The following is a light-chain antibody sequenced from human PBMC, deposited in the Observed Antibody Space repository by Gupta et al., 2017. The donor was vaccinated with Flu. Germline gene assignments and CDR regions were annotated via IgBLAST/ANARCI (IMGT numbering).Light chain of an antibody. Sequence: GTVTLTCGLSSGSVSTSNYPSWYQQTPGQAPRTLIYSTNTRSSGVPDRFSGSILGNKAALTITGAQADDESDYYCMLSMGSGVVFGGGTKLTVL. CDR1: SGSVSTSNY. CDR2: STN. V-gene: IGLV8-61*01. CDR3: MLSMGSGVV. J-gene: IGLJ2*01.